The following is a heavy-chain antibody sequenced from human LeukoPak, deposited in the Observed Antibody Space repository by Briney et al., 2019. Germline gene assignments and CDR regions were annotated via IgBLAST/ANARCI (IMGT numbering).Heavy chain of an antibody. V-gene: IGHV1-69*13. Sequence: GASVKVSCKASGGTLSSYANSWVRQAPGQGLEWMGGIIPIFGTANYAQKFQGRVTITADESTSTAYMELSSLRSEDTAVYYCARDQAAAGTSWFDPWGQGTLVTVSS. D-gene: IGHD6-13*01. J-gene: IGHJ5*02. CDR1: GGTLSSYA. CDR2: IIPIFGTA. CDR3: ARDQAAAGTSWFDP.